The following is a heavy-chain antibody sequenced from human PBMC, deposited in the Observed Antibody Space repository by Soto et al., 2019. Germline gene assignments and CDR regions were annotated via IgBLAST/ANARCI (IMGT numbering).Heavy chain of an antibody. CDR1: GFTFSSYG. Sequence: GGSLRLSCAASGFTFSSYGMHWVRQAPGKGLEWVAVIWYDGSNKYYADSVKGRFTISRDNSKNTLYLQMNSLRAEDTAVYYCARDYAGDLNYFDYCGQGTLVTVSS. V-gene: IGHV3-33*01. D-gene: IGHD7-27*01. CDR2: IWYDGSNK. J-gene: IGHJ4*02. CDR3: ARDYAGDLNYFDY.